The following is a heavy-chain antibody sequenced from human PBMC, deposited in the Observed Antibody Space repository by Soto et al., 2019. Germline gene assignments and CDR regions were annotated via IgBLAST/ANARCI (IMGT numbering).Heavy chain of an antibody. CDR1: GGFLSSYY. Sequence: ALTCTVSGGFLSSYYWSWIRQPPGEGLEWIGYIYYSRSTNYNPSLKSRVTISVDTSKNQFSLKLSSVTAADTAVYYCARDFGAAAGTGVGAAFDIWGQGTMVTVS. J-gene: IGHJ3*02. CDR2: IYYSRST. V-gene: IGHV4-59*01. CDR3: ARDFGAAAGTGVGAAFDI. D-gene: IGHD6-13*01.